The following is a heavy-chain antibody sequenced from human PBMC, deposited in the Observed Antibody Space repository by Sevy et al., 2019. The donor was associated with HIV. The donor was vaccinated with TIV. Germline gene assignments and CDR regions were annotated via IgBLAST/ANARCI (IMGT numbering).Heavy chain of an antibody. CDR1: GFTFKTYA. CDR2: ISYDGTNK. J-gene: IGHJ4*02. CDR3: ARDNRPLVGATNYFDY. Sequence: GESLKISCAASGFTFKTYAMHWVRQAPGGGLEWVAVISYDGTNKYYAASVKGRFTISRDDSKNTVFLQMNSLKSEDTAGYYCARDNRPLVGATNYFDYWGQGSLVTVSS. V-gene: IGHV3-30-3*01. D-gene: IGHD1-26*01.